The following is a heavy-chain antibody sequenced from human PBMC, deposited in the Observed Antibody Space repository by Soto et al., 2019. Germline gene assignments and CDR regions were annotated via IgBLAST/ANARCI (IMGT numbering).Heavy chain of an antibody. CDR3: RTQWLD. J-gene: IGHJ4*02. V-gene: IGHV3-15*01. D-gene: IGHD6-19*01. CDR2: IKKKTDGGTT. CDR1: GFTFSDAW. Sequence: EVQLVASGGGLVKPGGSLRLSCAASGFTFSDAWMSWVRQAPGKGLEWVGLIKKKTDGGTTDYAAPVKGRFTISRDDSKNTLYLQMSSLKTEDTAVYYCRTQWLDWGQGTLVTVSS.